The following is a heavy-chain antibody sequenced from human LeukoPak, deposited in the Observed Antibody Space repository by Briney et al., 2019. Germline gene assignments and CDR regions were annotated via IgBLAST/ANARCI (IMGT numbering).Heavy chain of an antibody. Sequence: KSSETLSLTCAVYGGSFSGYYWSWIRQPAGKGLEWIGHIYTSGGTNYNPSLKSRVTISVDTSKNQFSLKLSSVTAADTAVYYCARHRQGGIYRSSWYGFDYWGQGTLVTVSS. CDR2: IYTSGGT. V-gene: IGHV4-59*10. D-gene: IGHD6-13*01. CDR3: ARHRQGGIYRSSWYGFDY. J-gene: IGHJ4*02. CDR1: GGSFSGYY.